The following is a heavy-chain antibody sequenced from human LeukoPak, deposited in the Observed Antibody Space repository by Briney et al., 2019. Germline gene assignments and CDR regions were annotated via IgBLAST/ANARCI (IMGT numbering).Heavy chain of an antibody. CDR1: GFTFSSYG. Sequence: GRSLRLSCAASGFTFSSYGMHWVRQAPGKGLEWVAVISYDGSNKYYADSVKGRFTISRDNSKNTLYLQMNSLRAEDTAVYYCAKGGETTVTTQKYYYYMDVWGKGTTVTVSS. J-gene: IGHJ6*03. D-gene: IGHD4-11*01. V-gene: IGHV3-30*18. CDR3: AKGGETTVTTQKYYYYMDV. CDR2: ISYDGSNK.